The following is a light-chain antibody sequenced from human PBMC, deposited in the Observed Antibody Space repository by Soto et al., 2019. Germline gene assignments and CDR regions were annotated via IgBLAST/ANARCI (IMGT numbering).Light chain of an antibody. CDR1: RDISNS. Sequence: DSQMTQSPSSVSASVGDRLTITCRASRDISNSLAWYQQTPGKAPKLLLRGASSLHRGVPSRFSGGGAGTEFTLTISSLQPEDFATYYCQQTSAFPRTFGQGTKVDI. J-gene: IGKJ1*01. CDR2: GAS. CDR3: QQTSAFPRT. V-gene: IGKV1-12*01.